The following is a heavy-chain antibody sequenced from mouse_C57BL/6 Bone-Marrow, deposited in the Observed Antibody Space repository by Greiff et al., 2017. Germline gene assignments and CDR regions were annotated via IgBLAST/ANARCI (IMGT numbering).Heavy chain of an antibody. CDR1: GYTFTSYW. J-gene: IGHJ1*03. CDR3: ARYNYDGERYFEV. D-gene: IGHD2-12*01. Sequence: VQLQQPGAELAKPGASVKLSCKASGYTFTSYWMHWVKQRPGQGLEWIGYINPSSGYTKYNQKFKDKATLTADKSSSTAYMQLSSLTYEDSAVXCCARYNYDGERYFEVWGTGTTVTVSS. V-gene: IGHV1-7*01. CDR2: INPSSGYT.